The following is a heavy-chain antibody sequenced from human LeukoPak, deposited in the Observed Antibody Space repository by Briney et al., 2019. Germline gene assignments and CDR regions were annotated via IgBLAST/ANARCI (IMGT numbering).Heavy chain of an antibody. CDR2: ISGYNGNT. J-gene: IGHJ4*02. CDR1: GYTFTDYF. Sequence: ASVKVSCKASGYTFTDYFMHWVRQAPGQGLEWMGWISGYNGNTNYAQKLQGRVTMTTDTSTRTAYMELRSLRSDDTAVFYCTRDQGGSSGWYPFENWGQGTLVTVSS. D-gene: IGHD6-19*01. V-gene: IGHV1-18*04. CDR3: TRDQGGSSGWYPFEN.